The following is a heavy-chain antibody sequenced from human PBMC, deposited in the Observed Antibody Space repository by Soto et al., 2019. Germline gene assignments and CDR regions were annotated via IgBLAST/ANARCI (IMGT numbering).Heavy chain of an antibody. V-gene: IGHV1-69*06. CDR3: ARMSGYPGAEFDY. J-gene: IGHJ4*02. CDR1: GGTFSSYA. Sequence: SVKVSCKASGGTFSSYAISWVRQAPGQGLEWMGGIIPIFGTANYAQKFQGRVTITADKSTSTAYMELSSLRSEDTAVYYCARMSGYPGAEFDYWGQGTLVTVSS. CDR2: IIPIFGTA. D-gene: IGHD3-3*01.